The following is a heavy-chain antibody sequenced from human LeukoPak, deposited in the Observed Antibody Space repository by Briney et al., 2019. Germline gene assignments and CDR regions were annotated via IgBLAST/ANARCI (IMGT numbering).Heavy chain of an antibody. V-gene: IGHV3-21*01. J-gene: IGHJ5*02. CDR1: GFTFSSYS. Sequence: PGGSLRLSCAASGFTFSSYSMNWVRQAPGKGLEWVSSISSSSSYIYYADSVKGRFTISRDNAKNSLYLQMNSLRAEDTAVYYCARAGWELQDNWFDPWGQGTLVTVSS. CDR3: ARAGWELQDNWFDP. CDR2: ISSSSSYI. D-gene: IGHD1-26*01.